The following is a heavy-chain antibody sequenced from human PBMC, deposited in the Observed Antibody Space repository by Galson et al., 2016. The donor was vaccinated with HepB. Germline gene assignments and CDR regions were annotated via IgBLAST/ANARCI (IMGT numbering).Heavy chain of an antibody. CDR3: ARICYAPSGRYIDT. J-gene: IGHJ4*02. D-gene: IGHD3-16*01. V-gene: IGHV4-31*03. Sequence: TLSLTCNVSSGSLTRGTYFWSWIRQHPGKGLGWVGYTYYSGSAHYNPSLKTRLTISLDTSKKQFFLRLTSVTTADTAVYYCARICYAPSGRYIDTWGQGTLVTVSS. CDR2: TYYSGSA. CDR1: SGSLTRGTYF.